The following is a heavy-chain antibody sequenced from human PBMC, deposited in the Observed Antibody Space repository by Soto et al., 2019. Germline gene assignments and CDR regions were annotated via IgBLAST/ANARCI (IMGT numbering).Heavy chain of an antibody. V-gene: IGHV4-59*01. Sequence: PEETLSLTCTVSGGSISSYYWSWIRQPPGKGLEWIGYIYYSGSTNYNPSLKSRVTISVDTSKNQFSLKLSSVTAADTAVYYCARRVFGVVNNWFDPWGQGTLVTVSS. CDR1: GGSISSYY. D-gene: IGHD3-3*01. CDR2: IYYSGST. J-gene: IGHJ5*02. CDR3: ARRVFGVVNNWFDP.